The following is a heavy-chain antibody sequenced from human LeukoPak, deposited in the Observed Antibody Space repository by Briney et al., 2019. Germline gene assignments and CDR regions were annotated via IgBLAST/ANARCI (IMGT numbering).Heavy chain of an antibody. CDR2: IYTSGST. V-gene: IGHV4-61*02. J-gene: IGHJ5*02. CDR3: ARGGYSSP. Sequence: SETLSLTCTVSGGSISSGSYYWSWIRQPAGKGLEWIGRIYTSGSTNYNPSLESRVTISVDTSKNQFSLKLSSVTAADTAVYYCARGGYSSPWGQGTLVTVSS. CDR1: GGSISSGSYY. D-gene: IGHD6-13*01.